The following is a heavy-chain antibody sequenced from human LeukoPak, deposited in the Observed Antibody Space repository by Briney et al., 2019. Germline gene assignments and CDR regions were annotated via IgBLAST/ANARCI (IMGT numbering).Heavy chain of an antibody. D-gene: IGHD6-13*01. J-gene: IGHJ4*02. CDR2: IYYSGST. CDR3: ARCRAAAGTPFDY. Sequence: SETLSLTCTVSGGSISSSSYYWGWIRQPPGKGLEWIGSIYYSGSTNYNPSLKSRVTISGDTSKNQFSLKLSSVTAADTAVYYCARCRAAAGTPFDYWGQGTLVTVSS. CDR1: GGSISSSSYY. V-gene: IGHV4-39*07.